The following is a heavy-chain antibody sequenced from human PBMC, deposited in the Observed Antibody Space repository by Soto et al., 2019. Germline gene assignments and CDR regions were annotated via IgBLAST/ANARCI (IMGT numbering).Heavy chain of an antibody. CDR2: ISGSGGST. J-gene: IGHJ4*02. CDR3: AKSPFPMVRGVIIGSYFDY. V-gene: IGHV3-23*01. D-gene: IGHD3-10*01. Sequence: EVQLLESGGGLVQPGGSLRLSCAASGFTFSSYAMSWVRQAPGKGLEWVSAISGSGGSTYYADSVKGRFTISRDNSKNTLYLQMNSLRPEDTAVYYCAKSPFPMVRGVIIGSYFDYWGQGTLVTVSS. CDR1: GFTFSSYA.